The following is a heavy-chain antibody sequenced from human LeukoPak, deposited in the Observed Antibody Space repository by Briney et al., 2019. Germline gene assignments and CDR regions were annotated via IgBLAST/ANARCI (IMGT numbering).Heavy chain of an antibody. D-gene: IGHD3-3*01. CDR2: INPNSGGT. CDR3: ARVWYYDFWSGYYGCDY. CDR1: GYTFTRYY. Sequence: ASLKASSKASGYTFTRYYMHWVRQAPGQGLEGMGRINPNSGGTNYAQKFQGRVTMTRNTSISAAYMELSSLRSEDTAVYYCARVWYYDFWSGYYGCDYWGQGTLVTVSS. V-gene: IGHV1-2*06. J-gene: IGHJ4*02.